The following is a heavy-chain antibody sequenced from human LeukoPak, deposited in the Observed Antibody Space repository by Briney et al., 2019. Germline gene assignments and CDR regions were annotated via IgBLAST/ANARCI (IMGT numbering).Heavy chain of an antibody. J-gene: IGHJ4*02. Sequence: GGSLRLSCAASGFTFSSYWMHWVRQAPGKGLVWVSRINSDGSSTSYADSVKGRLTISRDNAKNTLYLQMNSLRAEDTAVYYCARDTETDGTFDYWGQGTLVAVSS. CDR2: INSDGSST. CDR1: GFTFSSYW. D-gene: IGHD4-11*01. CDR3: ARDTETDGTFDY. V-gene: IGHV3-74*01.